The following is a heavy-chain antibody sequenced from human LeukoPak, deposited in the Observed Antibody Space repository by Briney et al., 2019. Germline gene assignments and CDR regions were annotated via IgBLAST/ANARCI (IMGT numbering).Heavy chain of an antibody. V-gene: IGHV4-59*04. CDR1: GGSISSYY. J-gene: IGHJ4*02. D-gene: IGHD6-13*01. CDR3: ARFSDSTYYFDY. Sequence: SETLSLTCTVSGGSISSYYWSWIRQPPGKGLEWIGYIYYSGSTYYNPSLKSRVTMSVDTSKNQFSLKLSSVTAVDTAVYYCARFSDSTYYFDYWGQGTLVTVSS. CDR2: IYYSGST.